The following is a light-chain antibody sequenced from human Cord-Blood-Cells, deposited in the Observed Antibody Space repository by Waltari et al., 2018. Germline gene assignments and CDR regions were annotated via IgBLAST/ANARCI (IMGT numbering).Light chain of an antibody. CDR3: CSYAGSYTYV. CDR2: DVS. J-gene: IGLJ1*01. V-gene: IGLV2-11*01. CDR1: SSDVGGYNY. Sequence: QSALTQPRSVSGSPGQSVTIPCTGTSSDVGGYNYVSWYQQHPGKAPKLMIYDVSKRPSGVPDRFSGSKSGNTATLTNSGLQAEDEADYYCCSYAGSYTYVFGTGTKVTVL.